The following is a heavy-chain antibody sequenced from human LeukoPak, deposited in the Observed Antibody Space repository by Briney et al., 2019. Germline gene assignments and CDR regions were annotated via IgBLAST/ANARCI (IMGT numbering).Heavy chain of an antibody. CDR3: AQNTGGDYSNYQNWFDP. V-gene: IGHV4-30-4*01. CDR1: GGSISSGDYY. J-gene: IGHJ5*02. D-gene: IGHD4-11*01. Sequence: PSETLSLTCTVSGGSISSGDYYWSWIRQPPGKGLEWIGYIYYSGSTYYNPSLKSRVTISVDTSKNQFSLKLSSVTAADTAVYYRAQNTGGDYSNYQNWFDPWGQGTLVTVSS. CDR2: IYYSGST.